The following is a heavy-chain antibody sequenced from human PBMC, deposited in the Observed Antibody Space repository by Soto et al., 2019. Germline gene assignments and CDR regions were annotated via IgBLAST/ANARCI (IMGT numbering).Heavy chain of an antibody. CDR3: ARGIVVVVAADDPDHYYYGLDV. CDR1: GGTFSSYA. CDR2: IIPIFGTA. Sequence: QVQLVQSGAEVKKPGSSVKVSCTASGGTFSSYAISWVRQAPGQGLEWMGGIIPIFGTANYAQKFQGRVTITADESTSTADMELSSLRSEDTAVDYCARGIVVVVAADDPDHYYYGLDVWGQGTTVTVSS. J-gene: IGHJ6*02. V-gene: IGHV1-69*01. D-gene: IGHD2-15*01.